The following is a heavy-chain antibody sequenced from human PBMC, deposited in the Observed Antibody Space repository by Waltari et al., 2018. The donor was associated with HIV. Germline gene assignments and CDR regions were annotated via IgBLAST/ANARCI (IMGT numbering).Heavy chain of an antibody. CDR3: VRGRLYAGWSGFDV. Sequence: VQLVESGGGLVKPGGSLRLPCAGPGFTFRNYNLHWVRQAPGRGLEGVSRISGGSDYIDYADSVKCRFTISRDNAKNSLFLQMNSLRAEDTAVYYCVRGRLYAGWSGFDVWGQGTMVIVSS. V-gene: IGHV3-21*02. CDR1: GFTFRNYN. D-gene: IGHD3-3*01. J-gene: IGHJ3*01. CDR2: ISGGSDYI.